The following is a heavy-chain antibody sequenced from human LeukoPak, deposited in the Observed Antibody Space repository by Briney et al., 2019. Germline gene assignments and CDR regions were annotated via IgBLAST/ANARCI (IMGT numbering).Heavy chain of an antibody. CDR1: DGSISSYY. CDR3: ARLSVIVGSTLEYYYYYMDV. J-gene: IGHJ6*03. Sequence: SETLSLTCTVSDGSISSYYWSWIRQPPGKGLEWIGYIYYSGSTNYNPSLKSRVTISVDTSKNQVSLKLTSVTAADTAVYYCARLSVIVGSTLEYYYYYMDVWGQGTTVTVSS. CDR2: IYYSGST. V-gene: IGHV4-59*12. D-gene: IGHD1-26*01.